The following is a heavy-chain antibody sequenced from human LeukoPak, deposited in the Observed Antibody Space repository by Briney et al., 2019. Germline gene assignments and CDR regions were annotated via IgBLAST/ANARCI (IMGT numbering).Heavy chain of an antibody. CDR3: AKDRLLWFGELSFFDY. D-gene: IGHD3-10*01. CDR2: ISGSGGST. Sequence: GGSLRLSCAASGFTFNSYAMSWVRQAPGKGLEWVSAISGSGGSTYYADSVKGRFTISRDNSKNTLYLQMNSLRAEDTAVYYCAKDRLLWFGELSFFDYWGQGTLVTVSS. J-gene: IGHJ4*02. V-gene: IGHV3-23*01. CDR1: GFTFNSYA.